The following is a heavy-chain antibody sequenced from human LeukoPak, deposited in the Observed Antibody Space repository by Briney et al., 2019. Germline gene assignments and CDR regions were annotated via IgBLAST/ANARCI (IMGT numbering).Heavy chain of an antibody. J-gene: IGHJ4*02. CDR3: ARDRRRDGYSYFDY. Sequence: SVKVSCKASGGTFSSYAISWVRQAPGQGLEWMGGIIPIFGTANYAQKFQGRVTITTDESTSTAYMELSSLRSEDTAVYYCARDRRRDGYSYFDYWGQGTLVTVSS. CDR2: IIPIFGTA. CDR1: GGTFSSYA. D-gene: IGHD5-24*01. V-gene: IGHV1-69*05.